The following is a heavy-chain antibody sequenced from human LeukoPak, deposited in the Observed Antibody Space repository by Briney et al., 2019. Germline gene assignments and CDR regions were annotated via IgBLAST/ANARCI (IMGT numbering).Heavy chain of an antibody. CDR1: GFTFSSYA. V-gene: IGHV3-23*01. J-gene: IGHJ4*02. CDR3: TKVLNWGTYYFDY. D-gene: IGHD7-27*01. Sequence: GGSLRLSCAASGFTFSSYAMSWVRQAPGKGLEWVSAISGSGGSTYYADSVKGRFTISRDNSKNTLYLQMNSLRAEDTAVYYCTKVLNWGTYYFDYWGQGTLVTVSS. CDR2: ISGSGGST.